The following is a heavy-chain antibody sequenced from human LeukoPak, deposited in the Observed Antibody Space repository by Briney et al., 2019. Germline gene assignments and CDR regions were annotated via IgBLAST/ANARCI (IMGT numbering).Heavy chain of an antibody. CDR3: ARVGDWSNYFGMDA. J-gene: IGHJ6*02. D-gene: IGHD3-16*01. CDR2: ISGSGGGT. CDR1: GITLSNYG. V-gene: IGHV3-23*01. Sequence: GGSLRLSCAVSGITLSNYGMTWVRQAPGKGLEWVAGISGSGGGTNYADSVKGRFTISRDNSKNTLYLQMNSLRADDTAVYYCARVGDWSNYFGMDAWGQGTTVSVSS.